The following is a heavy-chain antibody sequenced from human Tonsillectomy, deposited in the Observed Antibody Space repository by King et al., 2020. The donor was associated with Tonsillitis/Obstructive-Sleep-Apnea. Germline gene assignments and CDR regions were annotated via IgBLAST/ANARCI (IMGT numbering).Heavy chain of an antibody. CDR2: INHSGST. CDR3: AREGGYCSSTSCYYYYMDV. J-gene: IGHJ6*03. V-gene: IGHV4-34*01. D-gene: IGHD2-2*01. Sequence: VQLQQWGAGLLKPSGTLSLTCAVYGGSFSGYYWSWIRQPPGKGLEWIGEINHSGSTNYNPSLKSRVTISVDTSKNQFSLKLSSVTAADTAVYYCAREGGYCSSTSCYYYYMDVWGKGTTVTVSS. CDR1: GGSFSGYY.